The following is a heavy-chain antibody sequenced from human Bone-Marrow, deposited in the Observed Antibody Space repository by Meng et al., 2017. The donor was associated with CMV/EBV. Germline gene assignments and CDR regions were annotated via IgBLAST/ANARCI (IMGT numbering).Heavy chain of an antibody. V-gene: IGHV1-2*02. CDR2: INPSSDGT. CDR1: YTFTGYY. Sequence: YTFTGYYKGWVRQAHGQGLEWMGWINPSSDGTNYAQKYQGKVTMTRDTSISTAYMELSRLRSDDTAVYYCARSRLGYCSGGSCYASYWGQGTLVTVSS. J-gene: IGHJ4*02. D-gene: IGHD2-15*01. CDR3: ARSRLGYCSGGSCYASY.